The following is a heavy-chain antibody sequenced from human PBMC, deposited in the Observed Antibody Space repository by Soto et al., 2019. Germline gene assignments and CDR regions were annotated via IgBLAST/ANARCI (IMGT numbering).Heavy chain of an antibody. V-gene: IGHV1-18*01. J-gene: IGHJ4*02. Sequence: ASVKVSCKASGYTFTSYGISWVRQAPGQGLEWMGWISAYNGNTNYAQKLQGRVTMATDTSTSTAYMELRSLRSDATAVYYCARVDIVVVVAADWGQGTLVTVYS. D-gene: IGHD2-15*01. CDR2: ISAYNGNT. CDR3: ARVDIVVVVAAD. CDR1: GYTFTSYG.